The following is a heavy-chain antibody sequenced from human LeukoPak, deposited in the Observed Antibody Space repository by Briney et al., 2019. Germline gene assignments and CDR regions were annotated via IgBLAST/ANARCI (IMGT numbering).Heavy chain of an antibody. D-gene: IGHD3-9*01. Sequence: MNPNSGNTGYAQKFQGRVTMTRNTSISTAYMELSSLRSEDTAVYYCARVLKTYYYYYMDVWGKGTTVTVSS. CDR3: ARVLKTYYYYYMDV. J-gene: IGHJ6*03. CDR2: MNPNSGNT. V-gene: IGHV1-8*01.